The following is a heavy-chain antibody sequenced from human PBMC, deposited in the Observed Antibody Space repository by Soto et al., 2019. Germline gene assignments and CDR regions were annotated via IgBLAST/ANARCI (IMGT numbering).Heavy chain of an antibody. V-gene: IGHV1-3*01. CDR3: ARDPSYYGMDV. J-gene: IGHJ6*02. CDR1: GCTVTSYA. CDR2: INAGNGNT. Sequence: DSVRVDCKASGCTVTSYAMHWVRQAPGQRLEWMGWINAGNGNTKYSQKFQGRVTITRDTSASTAYMELSSLRSEDTAVYYCARDPSYYGMDVWGQGTTVTVSS.